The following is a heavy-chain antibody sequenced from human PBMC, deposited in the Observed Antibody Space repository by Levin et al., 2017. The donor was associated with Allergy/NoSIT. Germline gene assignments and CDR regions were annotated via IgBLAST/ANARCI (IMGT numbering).Heavy chain of an antibody. CDR1: GFTFSSYS. CDR3: ARAYSGYDSWVGYFDY. CDR2: ISSSSSTI. Sequence: GGSLRLSCAASGFTFSSYSMNWVRQAPGKGLEWVSYISSSSSTIYYADSVKGRFTISRDNAKNSLYLQMNSLRDEDTAVYYCARAYSGYDSWVGYFDYWGQGTLVTVSS. J-gene: IGHJ4*02. V-gene: IGHV3-48*02. D-gene: IGHD5-12*01.